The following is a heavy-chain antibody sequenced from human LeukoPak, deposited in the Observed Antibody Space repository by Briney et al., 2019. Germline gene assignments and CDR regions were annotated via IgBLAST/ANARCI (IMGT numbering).Heavy chain of an antibody. V-gene: IGHV1-18*01. Sequence: GASVKVSCKSSVYTFTIYGISWVRQAPGQGLEWMGWISAYNGNTNYAQKLQGRVTMTTDTSTSTAYMELRSLRSDDTAVYYCAGGYCSSTSCSEDWFDPWGQGTLVTVSS. D-gene: IGHD2-2*01. CDR2: ISAYNGNT. CDR3: AGGYCSSTSCSEDWFDP. CDR1: VYTFTIYG. J-gene: IGHJ5*02.